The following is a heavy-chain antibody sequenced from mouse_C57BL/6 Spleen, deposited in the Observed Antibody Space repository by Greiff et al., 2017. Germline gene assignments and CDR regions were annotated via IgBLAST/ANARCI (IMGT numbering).Heavy chain of an antibody. Sequence: VQLKESGPELVKPGASVKIPCKASGYTFTDYNMDWVKHSHGKSLEWIGDINPNNGGTIYNQKFQGNATLTVDKSSSTAYMELRSLTSQDTAVYYCERRGLLPFYFDYWGQGTTITVAS. CDR2: INPNNGGT. V-gene: IGHV1-18*01. D-gene: IGHD2-3*01. J-gene: IGHJ2*01. CDR1: GYTFTDYN. CDR3: ERRGLLPFYFDY.